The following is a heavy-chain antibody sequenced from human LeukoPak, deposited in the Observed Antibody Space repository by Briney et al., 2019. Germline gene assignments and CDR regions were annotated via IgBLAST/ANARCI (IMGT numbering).Heavy chain of an antibody. Sequence: GGSLRLSCAVSGFTVSTKYMSWVRQAPGKGLEWVSVIYSGGSTYYADSVKGRFTISRDNSKNTLYLQMNSLRAEDTAVYYCANSRGAVAGAPDYWGQGTLVTVSS. J-gene: IGHJ4*02. V-gene: IGHV3-53*01. D-gene: IGHD6-19*01. CDR1: GFTVSTKY. CDR2: IYSGGST. CDR3: ANSRGAVAGAPDY.